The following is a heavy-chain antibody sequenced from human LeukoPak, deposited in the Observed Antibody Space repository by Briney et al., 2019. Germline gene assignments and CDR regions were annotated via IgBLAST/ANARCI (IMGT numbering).Heavy chain of an antibody. CDR3: ARGIAVAGTREYRVYYYYYYMDV. V-gene: IGHV4-39*07. Sequence: TSETLSLTCTVSGGSISSSSYYWGWIRQPPGKGLEWIGSIYYSGSTNYNPSLKSRVTISVDTSKNQFSLKLSSVTAADTAVYYCARGIAVAGTREYRVYYYYYYMDVWGKGTTVTISS. D-gene: IGHD6-19*01. CDR2: IYYSGST. CDR1: GGSISSSSYY. J-gene: IGHJ6*03.